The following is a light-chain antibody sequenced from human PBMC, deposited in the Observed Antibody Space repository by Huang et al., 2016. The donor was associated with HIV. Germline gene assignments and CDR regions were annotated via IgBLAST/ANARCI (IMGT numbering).Light chain of an antibody. CDR3: QQSFSVPRT. Sequence: DIQMTQSPPSLSASVGDRVTFTCRANQNITKSLNWYQQKPGKAPKLLIYTASTLESGVPSRFSGGGSGSRFTHNITNLQPEDFATYYCQQSFSVPRTFG. CDR1: QNITKS. J-gene: IGKJ1*01. CDR2: TAS. V-gene: IGKV1-39*01.